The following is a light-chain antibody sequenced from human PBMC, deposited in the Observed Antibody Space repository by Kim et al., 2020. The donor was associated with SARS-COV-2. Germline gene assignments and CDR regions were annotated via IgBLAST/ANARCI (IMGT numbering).Light chain of an antibody. Sequence: ASVGDRVTITCRASQSVSTSLAWYQQKPGKAPRLLIFDASVLKSGVPSRFSGGASGTEFTLTISSVQPDDFATYYCQQYSSFLYTFGQGTKLEI. J-gene: IGKJ2*01. V-gene: IGKV1-5*01. CDR2: DAS. CDR1: QSVSTS. CDR3: QQYSSFLYT.